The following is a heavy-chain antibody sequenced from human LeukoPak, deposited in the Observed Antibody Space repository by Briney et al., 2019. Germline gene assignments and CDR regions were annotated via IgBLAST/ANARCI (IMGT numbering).Heavy chain of an antibody. Sequence: AGGSLRLSCVASGFTYSDYWMSWVRQGPGKGLEWVATIKGDGSVKNYVDSVKGRFTISRDNAKNSVFLQMDSLRVEDTAVYYCAADSTAAAGGGDYWGQGTLVTVSS. CDR3: AADSTAAAGGGDY. J-gene: IGHJ4*02. V-gene: IGHV3-7*03. CDR1: GFTYSDYW. D-gene: IGHD6-13*01. CDR2: IKGDGSVK.